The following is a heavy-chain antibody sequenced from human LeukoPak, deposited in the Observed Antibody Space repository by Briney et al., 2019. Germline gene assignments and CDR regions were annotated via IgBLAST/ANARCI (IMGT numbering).Heavy chain of an antibody. CDR3: ATGPPTESYDY. CDR1: GGSISSYY. J-gene: IGHJ4*02. D-gene: IGHD2-21*02. V-gene: IGHV4-59*01. CDR2: IYYSGST. Sequence: SETLSLTCTVSGGSISSYYWSWIRQPPGKGLEWIGYIYYSGSTNYNPSLKSRVTISVDTSKNQFSLKLSSVTAADTAVYYCATGPPTESYDYWGQGTLVTVSS.